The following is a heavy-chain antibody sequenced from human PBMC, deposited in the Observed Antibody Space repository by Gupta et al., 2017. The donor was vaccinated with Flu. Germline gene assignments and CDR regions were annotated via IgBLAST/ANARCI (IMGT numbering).Heavy chain of an antibody. CDR3: VKDGDVAGYSFPDC. CDR2: IFGNGEST. V-gene: IGHV3-64D*06. CDR1: GFTFSSYP. Sequence: EVQLVESGGGLVQPRGSLRLSCSASGFTFSSYPMHWVRQTPGRDLESISSIFGNGESTYYADSVKGRFTISRDNSKNTLFLQMSSLRVEDTAVYYCVKDGDVAGYSFPDCWGQGTLVTVSS. D-gene: IGHD5-18*01. J-gene: IGHJ4*02.